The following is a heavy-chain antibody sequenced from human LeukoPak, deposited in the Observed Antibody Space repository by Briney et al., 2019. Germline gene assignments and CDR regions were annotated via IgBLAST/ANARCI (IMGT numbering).Heavy chain of an antibody. CDR2: IIPILGIA. J-gene: IGHJ3*02. CDR1: GGTFSSYT. CDR3: ARGGSLAGWYGGGSAFDI. D-gene: IGHD6-19*01. Sequence: SVKVSCKASGGTFSSYTISWVRQAAGQGREWMGRIIPILGIAHYAHKFQGRVRITADKSTRTAHMERSRLSSEATAVYYCARGGSLAGWYGGGSAFDIWGQGTMVTVSS. V-gene: IGHV1-69*02.